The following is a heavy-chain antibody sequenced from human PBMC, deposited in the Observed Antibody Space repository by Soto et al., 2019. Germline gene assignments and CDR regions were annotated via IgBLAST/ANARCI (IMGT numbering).Heavy chain of an antibody. J-gene: IGHJ4*02. CDR3: ARDGSGYDFWSGPYFFDY. V-gene: IGHV4-59*01. D-gene: IGHD3-3*01. Sequence: SETKCVTSTVADGYIRTYGWSWIRQKPGKGLEWIGYIYYNGRTNYNPSLESRVTISLDTSKSQFSLKLSSVSAADTAVYYCARDGSGYDFWSGPYFFDYWGPGTLVTVSS. CDR2: IYYNGRT. CDR1: DGYIRTYG.